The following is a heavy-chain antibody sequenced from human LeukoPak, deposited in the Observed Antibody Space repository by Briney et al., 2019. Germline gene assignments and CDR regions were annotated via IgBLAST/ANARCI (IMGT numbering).Heavy chain of an antibody. CDR1: GFTVSINY. Sequence: GGSLRLSCAASGFTVSINYMSWVRHAPGEGLVWVSVIYSGGSTYYADPVKGRFTISRDNSKNTLYLQMNSLRAADTAVYYCERSADDSSGYYPSHYYYYYMDVWGKGTTVTVSS. J-gene: IGHJ6*03. CDR3: ERSADDSSGYYPSHYYYYYMDV. CDR2: IYSGGST. V-gene: IGHV3-53*01. D-gene: IGHD3-22*01.